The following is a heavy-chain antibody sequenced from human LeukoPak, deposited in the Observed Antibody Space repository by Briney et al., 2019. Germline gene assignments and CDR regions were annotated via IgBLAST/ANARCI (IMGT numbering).Heavy chain of an antibody. V-gene: IGHV3-21*01. CDR2: ISSSSSYI. CDR3: ARSIAARLYYYYMDV. J-gene: IGHJ6*03. Sequence: PGGSLRLSCAASGFTFSSYSMNWVRQAPGKGLEWVSSISSSSSYIYYADSVKGRFTISRDNAKNSLYLQMNSLRAEDTAVYYCARSIAARLYYYYMDVWGKGTTVTVSS. CDR1: GFTFSSYS. D-gene: IGHD6-6*01.